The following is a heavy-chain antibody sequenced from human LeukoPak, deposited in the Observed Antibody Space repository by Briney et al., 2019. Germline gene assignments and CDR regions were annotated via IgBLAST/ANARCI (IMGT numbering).Heavy chain of an antibody. CDR2: ISAYNGNT. D-gene: IGHD6-19*01. Sequence: ASVKVSCKASGYTFTSCGISWVRQAPGQGLEWMGWISAYNGNTDYAQKLQGRVTMTTDTSTSTAYMELRSLRSDDTAVYYCARRGLGSGWRKVDYWGQGTLVTVSS. CDR3: ARRGLGSGWRKVDY. V-gene: IGHV1-18*01. CDR1: GYTFTSCG. J-gene: IGHJ4*02.